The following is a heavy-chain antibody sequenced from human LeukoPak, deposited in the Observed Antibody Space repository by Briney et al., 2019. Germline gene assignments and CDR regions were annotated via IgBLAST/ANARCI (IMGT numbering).Heavy chain of an antibody. CDR2: IKQGGSEK. V-gene: IGHV3-7*01. J-gene: IGHJ6*03. CDR3: ARSPTGYYCYYYMDV. Sequence: GGSLRLSCAASGFTFSSYWMSWVRQAPGKGLEWVANIKQGGSEKYYVDSVKGRFTISRDNAKNSLYLQMNSLRAEDTAVYYCARSPTGYYCYYYMDVWGKGTTVTVSS. CDR1: GFTFSSYW. D-gene: IGHD1-14*01.